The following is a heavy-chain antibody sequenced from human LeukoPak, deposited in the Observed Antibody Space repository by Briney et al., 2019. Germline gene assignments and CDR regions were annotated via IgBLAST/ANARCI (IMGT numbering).Heavy chain of an antibody. CDR1: GGSISSYY. CDR3: ARGIESYGDYGY. Sequence: SETLSLTCTVSGGSISSYYWSWIRQPPGKGLEWIGYIYYSGSTNYNPSLKSRVTISVDTSKNQFSLKLSSVTASDTAVYYCARGIESYGDYGYWGQGILVTVSS. CDR2: IYYSGST. D-gene: IGHD4-17*01. J-gene: IGHJ4*02. V-gene: IGHV4-59*01.